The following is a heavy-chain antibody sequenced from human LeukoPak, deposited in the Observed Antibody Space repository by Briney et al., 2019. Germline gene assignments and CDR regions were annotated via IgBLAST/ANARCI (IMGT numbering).Heavy chain of an antibody. CDR1: GFTFSSYG. J-gene: IGHJ4*02. V-gene: IGHV3-30*18. CDR2: ISYDGSNK. D-gene: IGHD5-18*01. CDR3: AKNIRGYSYGYFDY. Sequence: PGGYLRLYCAATGFTFSSYGMHWVRQAPGKGLEWVAVISYDGSNKYYADSVKGRFTISRDNSKNTLYLQMNSLRAEDTAVYYCAKNIRGYSYGYFDYWGQGTLVTVSS.